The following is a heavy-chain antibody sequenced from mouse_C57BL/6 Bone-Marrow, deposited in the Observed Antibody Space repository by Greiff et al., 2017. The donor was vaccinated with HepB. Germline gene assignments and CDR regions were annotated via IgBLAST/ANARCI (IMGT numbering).Heavy chain of an antibody. Sequence: QVQLKESGAELVRPGTSVKMSCKASGYTFTNYWIGWAKQRPGHGLEWIGDIYPGGGYTNYNEKFKGKATLTADKSSSTAYMQFSSLTSEDSAIYYCARQDGNYGYFDVWGTGTTVTVSS. CDR3: ARQDGNYGYFDV. CDR1: GYTFTNYW. D-gene: IGHD2-1*01. J-gene: IGHJ1*03. CDR2: IYPGGGYT. V-gene: IGHV1-63*01.